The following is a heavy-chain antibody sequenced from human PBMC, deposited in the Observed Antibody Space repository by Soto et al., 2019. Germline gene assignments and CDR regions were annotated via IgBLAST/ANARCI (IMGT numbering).Heavy chain of an antibody. V-gene: IGHV6-1*01. D-gene: IGHD6-6*01. J-gene: IGHJ4*02. CDR1: GDSVSSNSAA. Sequence: SQTLSLTCVISGDSVSSNSAAWNWIRQSPSRGLEWLGRTYYRSKCYNDYAVSVKSRITINPDTSKNQFSLQLNSVTPEDTAVYYCARESIAARPSGFDYWGQGTLVTVSS. CDR2: TYYRSKCYN. CDR3: ARESIAARPSGFDY.